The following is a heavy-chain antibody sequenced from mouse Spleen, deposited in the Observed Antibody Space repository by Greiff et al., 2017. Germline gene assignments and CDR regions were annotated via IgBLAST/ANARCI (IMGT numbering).Heavy chain of an antibody. CDR1: GYTFTSYW. CDR3: AREDSYYGSSPYAMDY. D-gene: IGHD1-1*01. CDR2: IDPNSGGT. J-gene: IGHJ4*01. V-gene: IGHV1-72*01. Sequence: QVQLQQSGAELVKPGASVKLSCKASGYTFTSYWMHWVKQRPGRGLEWIGRIDPNSGGTKYNEKFKSKATLTVDKPSSTAYMQLSSLTSEDSAVYYCAREDSYYGSSPYAMDYWGQGTSVTVSS.